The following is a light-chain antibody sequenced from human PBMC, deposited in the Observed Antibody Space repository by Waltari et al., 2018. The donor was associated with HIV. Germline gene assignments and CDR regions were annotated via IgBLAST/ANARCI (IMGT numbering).Light chain of an antibody. J-gene: IGLJ1*01. CDR2: EVS. Sequence: QSALTQPPSVSGSPGQSVTISCTGTSNDVGVYNRVSWYQQSPGTAPKLIIYEVSNRPSGVPDRFSGSKTGNTASLTISGLQAEDEADYYCSSYTSSATYVFGTGTKVTVL. CDR1: SNDVGVYNR. CDR3: SSYTSSATYV. V-gene: IGLV2-18*02.